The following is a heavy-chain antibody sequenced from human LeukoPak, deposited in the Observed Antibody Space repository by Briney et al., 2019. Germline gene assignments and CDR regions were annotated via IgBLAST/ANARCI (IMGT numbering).Heavy chain of an antibody. D-gene: IGHD5-12*01. CDR1: GFTFSDYY. CDR3: ARGSWRVARIPDY. J-gene: IGHJ4*02. V-gene: IGHV3-11*01. Sequence: GGSLRLSCAASGFTFSDYYLTWIRQAPGKGLEWVSYIGVNATAIHYADSVKGRFTIFRDNAKNSLYLQMNRLRAEDTAVYYCARGSWRVARIPDYWGQGTLVTVSS. CDR2: IGVNATAI.